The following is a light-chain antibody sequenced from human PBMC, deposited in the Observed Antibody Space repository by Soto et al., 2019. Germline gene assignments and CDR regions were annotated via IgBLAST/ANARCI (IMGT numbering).Light chain of an antibody. CDR3: QQYGTPPPN. J-gene: IGKJ5*01. Sequence: EIVMTQSPATLSVSPAERVTLSCRASQFISNSLAWYQQRPGQPPRLLIYDASSRATGIPDRFSGSGPGTDFTLTISTLEPEDFAVYYCQQYGTPPPNFGQGTRLEIK. CDR2: DAS. V-gene: IGKV3-20*01. CDR1: QFISNS.